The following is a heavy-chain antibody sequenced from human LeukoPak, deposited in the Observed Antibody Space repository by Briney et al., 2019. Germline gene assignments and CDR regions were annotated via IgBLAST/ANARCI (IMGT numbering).Heavy chain of an antibody. Sequence: ASETLSLTCAVYGGSFSGYYWSWIRQPPGKGLEWIGEINHSGSTNYNPSLKSRVTISVDTSKNQFSLKLSSVTAADTAVYYCAIVTYGSGSYWDYWGQGTLVTVSS. V-gene: IGHV4-34*01. D-gene: IGHD3-10*01. CDR1: GGSFSGYY. CDR3: AIVTYGSGSYWDY. J-gene: IGHJ4*02. CDR2: INHSGST.